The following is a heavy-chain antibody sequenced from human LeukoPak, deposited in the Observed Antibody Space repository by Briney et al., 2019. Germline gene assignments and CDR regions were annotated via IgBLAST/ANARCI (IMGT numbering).Heavy chain of an antibody. J-gene: IGHJ4*02. CDR2: IDHSGST. V-gene: IGHV4-34*01. D-gene: IGHD5-12*01. CDR1: GESFSGYY. CDR3: ARHVHSGYEIDY. Sequence: PSETLSLTCAVYGESFSGYYWSWIRQPPGKGLEWIGEIDHSGSTDYNPSLKSRVTISVDTSKNQFSLKLSSVTAADTAVYYCARHVHSGYEIDYWGQGTLVTVSS.